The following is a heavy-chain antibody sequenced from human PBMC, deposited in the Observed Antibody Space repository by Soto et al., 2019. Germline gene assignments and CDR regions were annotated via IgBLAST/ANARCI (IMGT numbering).Heavy chain of an antibody. CDR1: GTTFNTFA. V-gene: IGHV1-69*06. J-gene: IGHJ4*02. CDR2: IIPVLGPA. CDR3: ARAAKRYFDK. Sequence: QVQLVQSGAEVKKPGSSVKVSCTASGTTFNTFAISWVRQAPGQGLEWMGGIIPVLGPAFYSQKFQGRVTITADKSTTTAYLELSSLRSEDTAVYYCARAAKRYFDKWGQVTLVTVSS.